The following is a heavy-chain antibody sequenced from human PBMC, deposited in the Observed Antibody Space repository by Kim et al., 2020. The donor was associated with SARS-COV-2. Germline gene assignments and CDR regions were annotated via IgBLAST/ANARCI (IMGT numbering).Heavy chain of an antibody. CDR1: GFTFDDYG. D-gene: IGHD6-19*01. V-gene: IGHV3-20*01. Sequence: GGSLRLSCAASGFTFDDYGMSWVRQAPGKGLEWVSGINWNGGSTGYADSVKGRFTISRDNAKNSLYLQMNSLRAEDTALYHCARPQGGYSSGWYAYWGQGTLVTVSS. CDR3: ARPQGGYSSGWYAY. CDR2: INWNGGST. J-gene: IGHJ4*02.